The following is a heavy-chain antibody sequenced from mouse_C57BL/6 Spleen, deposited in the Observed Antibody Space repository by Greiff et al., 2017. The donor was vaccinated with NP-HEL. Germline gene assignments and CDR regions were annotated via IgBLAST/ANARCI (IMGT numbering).Heavy chain of an antibody. V-gene: IGHV1-22*01. CDR2: INPNNGGT. CDR1: GNTFTDYN. CDR3: ARYYGSSYRYFDV. Sequence: EVQLVESGPELVKPGASVKMSCKASGNTFTDYNMHWVKQSHGKSLEWIGYINPNNGGTNYNQKFKGKATLTINKSSSTAYMELRSLTSEDSAVYYCARYYGSSYRYFDVWGTGTTVTVSS. J-gene: IGHJ1*03. D-gene: IGHD1-1*01.